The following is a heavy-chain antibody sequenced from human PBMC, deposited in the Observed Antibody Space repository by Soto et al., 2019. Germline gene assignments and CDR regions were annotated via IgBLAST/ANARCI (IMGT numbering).Heavy chain of an antibody. D-gene: IGHD2-15*01. V-gene: IGHV3-48*02. CDR3: ARGIGYSSGGSCYSDD. CDR2: ISSSSSTI. CDR1: GFTFSTYS. Sequence: EVQLVESGGGLVQPGGSLRLSCAASGFTFSTYSMNWVRQAPGKGLEWVSYISSSSSTIYYADSVKGRFTISRDNAKNSLYLQMNSLRDEDTAVYYCARGIGYSSGGSCYSDDWGQGTLVTVSS. J-gene: IGHJ4*02.